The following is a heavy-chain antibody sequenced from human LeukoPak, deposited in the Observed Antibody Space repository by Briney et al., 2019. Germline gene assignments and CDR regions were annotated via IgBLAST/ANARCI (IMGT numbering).Heavy chain of an antibody. J-gene: IGHJ1*01. CDR1: GGSFSGYY. V-gene: IGHV4-34*01. D-gene: IGHD4-23*01. CDR3: ARTHYGGNEHFQH. Sequence: WETLSLTCAVYGGSFSGYYWSWIRQPPGKGLEWIGEINHSGSTNYNPSLKSRVTISVDTSKNQFSLKLSSVTAADTAVYYCARTHYGGNEHFQHWGQGTLVTVSS. CDR2: INHSGST.